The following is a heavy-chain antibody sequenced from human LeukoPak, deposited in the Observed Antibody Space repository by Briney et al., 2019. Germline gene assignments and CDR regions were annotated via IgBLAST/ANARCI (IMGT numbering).Heavy chain of an antibody. D-gene: IGHD6-13*01. CDR2: ISGSGGST. CDR3: AKDVRSAAGFSWFDP. CDR1: GFTFSSYA. V-gene: IGHV3-23*01. Sequence: GGSLRLSCAASGFTFSSYAMSWVRQAPGKGLEWVSAISGSGGSTYYADSVKGRLTISRDNSKNTLYLQMNSLRAEDTAVYYCAKDVRSAAGFSWFDPWGQGTLVTVSS. J-gene: IGHJ5*02.